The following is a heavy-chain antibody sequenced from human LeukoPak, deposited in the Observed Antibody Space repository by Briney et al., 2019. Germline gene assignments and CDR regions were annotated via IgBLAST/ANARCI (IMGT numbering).Heavy chain of an antibody. V-gene: IGHV4-34*01. CDR3: ARGPMPRGYAY. CDR1: GGSFSGYY. J-gene: IGHJ4*02. Sequence: SETLSLTCAVYGGSFSGYYWSWIRQPPGKGLEWIGEINHSGSTNYNPSLKSRVTISVDTSKNQFSLKLSSVTAADTAVYYCARGPMPRGYAYWGQGTLVTVSS. CDR2: INHSGST. D-gene: IGHD3-10*01.